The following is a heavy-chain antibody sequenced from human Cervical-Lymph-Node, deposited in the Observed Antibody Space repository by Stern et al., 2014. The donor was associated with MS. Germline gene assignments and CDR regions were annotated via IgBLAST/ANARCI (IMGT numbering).Heavy chain of an antibody. J-gene: IGHJ6*02. Sequence: VQLVESGAEVKKPGASLKVSCTASGYTFTRYDISWVRQAPGQGLEWMGWISGINGNNSCAHTFQGRVTMPTDTTKPTSHLAIWSLTSDDTAVYYCAGVVMGRGVIYAGGVWGQGTTVTVSS. CDR3: AGVVMGRGVIYAGGV. D-gene: IGHD3-10*01. V-gene: IGHV1-18*01. CDR1: GYTFTRYD. CDR2: ISGINGNN.